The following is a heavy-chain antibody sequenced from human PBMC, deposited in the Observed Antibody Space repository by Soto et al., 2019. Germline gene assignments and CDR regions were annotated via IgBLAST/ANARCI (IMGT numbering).Heavy chain of an antibody. J-gene: IGHJ6*02. V-gene: IGHV1-18*01. CDR1: GYIFVNYG. Sequence: QVQLVQPGDEVKKPGASVKVSCKASGYIFVNYGIAWVRQAPGQGLEWMGWISPYTGNTHSATQVQGRLTMTTDTSTSTAYMDLGSLTSDDTAVYYCVMVDNYVTPTPQDVWGQGTTVTVSS. CDR3: VMVDNYVTPTPQDV. D-gene: IGHD3-16*01. CDR2: ISPYTGNT.